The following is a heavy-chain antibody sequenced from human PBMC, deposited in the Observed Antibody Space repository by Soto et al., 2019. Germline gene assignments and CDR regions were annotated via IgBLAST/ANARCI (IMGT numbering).Heavy chain of an antibody. V-gene: IGHV3-48*03. CDR1: GFTFSRFE. Sequence: EVQLVESGGGSVPPGGSLRLSCAASGFTFSRFEMNWVRQAPGKGLEWISYISSSGTTIEYAASVRGRFTVSRDNTNNALFLQMNTLRAEDTAVYFCARDPGYSNGWYARGLDYWGQGTPVSVSS. J-gene: IGHJ4*02. CDR3: ARDPGYSNGWYARGLDY. D-gene: IGHD6-19*01. CDR2: ISSSGTTI.